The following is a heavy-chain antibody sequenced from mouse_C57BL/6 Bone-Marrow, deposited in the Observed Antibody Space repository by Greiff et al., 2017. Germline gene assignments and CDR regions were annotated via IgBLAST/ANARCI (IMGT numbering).Heavy chain of an antibody. J-gene: IGHJ4*01. CDR2: SRNNANDYTT. Sequence: TVVESGGGLVQSGRSLRLSCATSGFTFSDFYMEWVRQAPGKGLEWIAASRNNANDYTTEYSASVKGRFIVSRDTSQSILYLQMNALRDEDTASYYCARALRDYAMDYWGQGTSVTVSS. CDR3: ARALRDYAMDY. CDR1: GFTFSDFY. V-gene: IGHV7-1*01. D-gene: IGHD1-1*01.